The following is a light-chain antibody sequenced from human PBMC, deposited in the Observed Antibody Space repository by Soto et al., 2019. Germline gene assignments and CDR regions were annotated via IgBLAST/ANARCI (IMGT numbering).Light chain of an antibody. CDR2: EVS. Sequence: QSVLTQPASVSGSPGQSITISCTGTSSDIGGYKYVSWYQHHPGKAPKLIIYEVSNRPSGVSNRFSGSKSGNTASLTISGLQAEDEADYYCSSYTSSTKLVFGGGTKVTVL. CDR1: SSDIGGYKY. V-gene: IGLV2-14*01. J-gene: IGLJ2*01. CDR3: SSYTSSTKLV.